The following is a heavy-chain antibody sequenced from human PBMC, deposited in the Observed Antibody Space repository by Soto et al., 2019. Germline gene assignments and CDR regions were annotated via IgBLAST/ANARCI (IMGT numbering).Heavy chain of an antibody. V-gene: IGHV6-1*01. D-gene: IGHD3-22*01. CDR1: GDSVSSNSAA. Sequence: SQTLSLTCAISGDSVSSNSAAWNWIRQSPSRGLEWLGRAYYRSKWYNDYAVSVKSRITINPDTSKNQFSLQLNSVTPEDTAVYYFARVPRGDSSGRGDYYFDYWGQGTLVTVSS. J-gene: IGHJ4*02. CDR2: AYYRSKWYN. CDR3: ARVPRGDSSGRGDYYFDY.